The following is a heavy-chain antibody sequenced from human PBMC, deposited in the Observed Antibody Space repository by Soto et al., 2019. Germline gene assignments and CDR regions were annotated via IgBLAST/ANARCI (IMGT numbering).Heavy chain of an antibody. CDR1: GFTFSSYA. J-gene: IGHJ4*02. D-gene: IGHD4-17*01. V-gene: IGHV3-23*01. CDR2: ISGSGGST. Sequence: SGGSLRLSCAASGFTFSSYAMSWVRQAPGKGLEWVSAISGSGGSTYYADSVKGRFTISRDSSKNTLYLQMNSLRAEDTAVYYCATLWVTSPHPNDYWGQGTLVTVSS. CDR3: ATLWVTSPHPNDY.